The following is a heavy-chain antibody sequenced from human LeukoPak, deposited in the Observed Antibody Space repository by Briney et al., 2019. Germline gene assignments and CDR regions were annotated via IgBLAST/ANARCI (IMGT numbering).Heavy chain of an antibody. Sequence: SETLSLTCAVSGGSISSGGYSWSWIRQPPGKGLEWIGYIYHSGSTYYNPSLKSRVTISVDRSKNQFSLKLSSVTAADTAVYYCARGRSWDNFDYWGQGTLVTVSS. D-gene: IGHD6-13*01. J-gene: IGHJ4*02. V-gene: IGHV4-30-2*01. CDR2: IYHSGST. CDR3: ARGRSWDNFDY. CDR1: GGSISSGGYS.